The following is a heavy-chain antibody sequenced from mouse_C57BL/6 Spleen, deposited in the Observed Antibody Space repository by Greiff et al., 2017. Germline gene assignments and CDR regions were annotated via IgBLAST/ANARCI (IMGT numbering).Heavy chain of an antibody. CDR2: IYPGDGDT. J-gene: IGHJ4*01. V-gene: IGHV1-82*01. CDR1: GYAFSSSW. CDR3: ARVWDGYHYYAMDY. Sequence: VQLQQSGPELVKPGASVKISCKASGYAFSSSWMNWVKQRPGKGLEWIGRIYPGDGDTTYNGKFKGKATLTADKSSSTAYMQLSSLTSEDSAVYFCARVWDGYHYYAMDYWGQGTSVTVSS. D-gene: IGHD2-3*01.